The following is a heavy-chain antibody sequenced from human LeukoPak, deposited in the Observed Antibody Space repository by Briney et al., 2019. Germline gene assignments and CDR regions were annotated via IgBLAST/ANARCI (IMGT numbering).Heavy chain of an antibody. CDR3: ARGNTRETGIAAAGLWFDP. CDR1: GGSFSGYY. J-gene: IGHJ5*02. CDR2: INHSGST. D-gene: IGHD6-13*01. V-gene: IGHV4-34*01. Sequence: SETLSLTCAVYGGSFSGYYWSWIRQPPGKGLEWIGEINHSGSTNYNPSPKSRVTISVDTSKNHFSLKLRSVTAADTAVYYCARGNTRETGIAAAGLWFDPWGQGTLVTVSS.